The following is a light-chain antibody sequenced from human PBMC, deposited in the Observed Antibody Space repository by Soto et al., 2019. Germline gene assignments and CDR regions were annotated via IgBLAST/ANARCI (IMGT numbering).Light chain of an antibody. Sequence: EIVRALSPATRSCSPGERVTLSCRARQSVGSNLAWYQQKPGQAPRLLIYGASTRATGIPARFSGSGSETEFTLTISSLLAEDSAVYFCQQYNNWPTWTFGQGTKVDIK. CDR2: GAS. J-gene: IGKJ1*01. CDR1: QSVGSN. V-gene: IGKV3-15*01. CDR3: QQYNNWPTWT.